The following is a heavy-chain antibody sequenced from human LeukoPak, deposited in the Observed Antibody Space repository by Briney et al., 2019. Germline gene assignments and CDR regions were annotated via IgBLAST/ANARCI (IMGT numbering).Heavy chain of an antibody. CDR3: ARVTYYYDSSGYYSAFDI. CDR2: IFDSGST. V-gene: IGHV4-59*01. CDR1: GGSISTYN. J-gene: IGHJ3*02. D-gene: IGHD3-22*01. Sequence: SETLSLTCTVSGGSISTYNWNWIRQPPGKGLEWIGCIFDSGSTNYNPSLKSRVTISVDTSKNQFSLKLSSVTAADTAVYYCARVTYYYDSSGYYSAFDIWGQGTMVTVSS.